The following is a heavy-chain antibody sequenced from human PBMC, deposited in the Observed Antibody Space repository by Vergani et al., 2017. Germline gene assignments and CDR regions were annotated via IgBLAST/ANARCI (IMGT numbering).Heavy chain of an antibody. V-gene: IGHV2-5*01. D-gene: IGHD3-9*01. CDR1: GFSLSTSGVG. Sequence: QITLKESGPTLVKPTQTLTLTCTFSGFSLSTSGVGVGWIRQPPGKALEWLALIYWNDDKRYSPSLKSRLTITKDTSKNQVVLTMTNMDPVDTATYYCAHVYAPXYYDILTGYSFFDYWGQGTLVTVSS. J-gene: IGHJ4*02. CDR3: AHVYAPXYYDILTGYSFFDY. CDR2: IYWNDDK.